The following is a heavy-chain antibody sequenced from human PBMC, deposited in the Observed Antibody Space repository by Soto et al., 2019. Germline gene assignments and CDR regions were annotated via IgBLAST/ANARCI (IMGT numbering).Heavy chain of an antibody. J-gene: IGHJ5*02. CDR2: IYYSGST. D-gene: IGHD3-10*01. CDR1: GGSISSGGYY. Sequence: SETLSLTCTVSGGSISSGGYYWSWIRQHPGKGLEWIGYIYYSGSTYYNPSLKSRVTISVDTSKNQFSLKLSSVAAADTAVYYCARGAITMVRGAWFDPWGQGTLVTSPQ. V-gene: IGHV4-31*03. CDR3: ARGAITMVRGAWFDP.